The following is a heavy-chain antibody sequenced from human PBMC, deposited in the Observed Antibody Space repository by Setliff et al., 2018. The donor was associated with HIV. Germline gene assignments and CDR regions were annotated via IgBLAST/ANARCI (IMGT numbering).Heavy chain of an antibody. CDR3: ARIYDYGSYYFDY. J-gene: IGHJ4*02. D-gene: IGHD3-10*01. V-gene: IGHV4-59*11. CDR1: GGPISGHY. CDR2: IYHSGST. Sequence: PSETLSLTCTISGGPISGHYWSWIRQPPGKGLEWIGSIYHSGSTYYSPSLKSRVTISVDTSKNQFSLKLSSVTAADTAVYYCARIYDYGSYYFDYWGQGTLVTVS.